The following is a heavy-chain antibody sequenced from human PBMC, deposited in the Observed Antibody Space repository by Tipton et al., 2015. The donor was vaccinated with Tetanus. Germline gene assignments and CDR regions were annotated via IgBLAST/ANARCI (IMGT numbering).Heavy chain of an antibody. Sequence: SLRLSCAAPGFIFSSYAMHWVRQAPGKGLEWVAVTSHDGHNEYYADSVKGRFIISRDHAKNTVYLQMNSLRAEDTAVYFCARRSLTNYGLDVWGQGTPVTVSS. CDR3: ARRSLTNYGLDV. J-gene: IGHJ6*02. D-gene: IGHD1-1*01. V-gene: IGHV3-30-3*01. CDR2: TSHDGHNE. CDR1: GFIFSSYA.